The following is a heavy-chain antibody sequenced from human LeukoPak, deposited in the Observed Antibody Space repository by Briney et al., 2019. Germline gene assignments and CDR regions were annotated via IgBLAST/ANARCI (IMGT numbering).Heavy chain of an antibody. V-gene: IGHV4-30-2*01. CDR3: ARGEVYFDY. CDR2: IYHSGST. CDR1: GGSISSGGYS. J-gene: IGHJ4*02. Sequence: SETLSLTCAVSGGSISSGGYSWSWIRQPPGKGLEWIGYIYHSGSTYYNPSLKSRVTISVDRSENQFSLKLSSVTAADTAVYYCARGEVYFDYWGQGTLVTVSS.